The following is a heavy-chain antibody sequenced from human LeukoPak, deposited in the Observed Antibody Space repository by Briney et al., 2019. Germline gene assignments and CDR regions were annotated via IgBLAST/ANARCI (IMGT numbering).Heavy chain of an antibody. V-gene: IGHV1-18*01. CDR3: ARGSWGAAAAADAFDI. J-gene: IGHJ3*02. D-gene: IGHD6-13*01. CDR1: GGTFSSYS. CDR2: ISAYNGNT. Sequence: ASVKVSCKASGGTFSSYSISWVRQAPGQGLEWMGWISAYNGNTNYAQKLQGRVTMTTDTSTSTAYMELRSLRSDDTAVYYCARGSWGAAAAADAFDIWGQGTMVTVSS.